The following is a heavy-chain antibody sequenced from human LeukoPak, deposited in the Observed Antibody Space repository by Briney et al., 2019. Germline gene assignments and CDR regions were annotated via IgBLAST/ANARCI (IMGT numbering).Heavy chain of an antibody. CDR3: ARALNFWSGPPYYYYYMDV. CDR1: GFTFSSYS. D-gene: IGHD3-3*01. J-gene: IGHJ6*03. V-gene: IGHV3-48*01. Sequence: PGGSLRLSCAASGFTFSSYSMNWVRQAPGKGLEWVSYISSSSTIYYADSVKGRFTISRDNAKNSLYLQMNSLRAEDTAVYYCARALNFWSGPPYYYYYMDVWGKGTTVTVSS. CDR2: ISSSSTI.